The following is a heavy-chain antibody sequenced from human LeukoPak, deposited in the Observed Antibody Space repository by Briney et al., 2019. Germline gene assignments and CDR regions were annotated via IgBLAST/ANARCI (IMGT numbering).Heavy chain of an antibody. CDR1: GFTFTNAY. J-gene: IGHJ4*02. D-gene: IGHD6-13*01. V-gene: IGHV3-11*06. Sequence: GGSLRLSCAASGFTFTNAYMSWVRQAPGKGLEWVSHITSSSAERYYTHSVKGRFTISRDNAKNSLYLQMNSLRAEDTAVYYCVRDGGTAAAGTHHFDYWGRGILVTVSS. CDR3: VRDGGTAAAGTHHFDY. CDR2: ITSSSAER.